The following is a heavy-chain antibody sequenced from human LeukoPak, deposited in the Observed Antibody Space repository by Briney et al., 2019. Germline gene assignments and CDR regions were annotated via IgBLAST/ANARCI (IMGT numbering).Heavy chain of an antibody. J-gene: IGHJ4*02. CDR3: ARGPTLSGHDLPLDY. CDR1: GFTFSSYD. V-gene: IGHV3-13*01. CDR2: IGTAGDT. Sequence: GGSLRLSCAASGFTFSSYDMHWDRQATGKDLEWVSAIGTAGDTYYPGSVKSRFTISRENAKNSLYLQMNSLSAEDTAMYYCARGPTLSGHDLPLDYWGQGTLVTVSS. D-gene: IGHD5-12*01.